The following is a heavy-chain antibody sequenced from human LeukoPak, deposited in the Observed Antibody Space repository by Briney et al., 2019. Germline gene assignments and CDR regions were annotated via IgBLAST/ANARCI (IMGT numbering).Heavy chain of an antibody. CDR3: ARVSYSLYYYYYYMDV. CDR1: GDSINSISYY. J-gene: IGHJ6*03. CDR2: VYYSGST. D-gene: IGHD5-18*01. V-gene: IGHV4-39*07. Sequence: SVTLSLTCAVSGDSINSISYYWGSIRQPPGEGLEWIGSVYYSGSTYYNPSLKSRVTISVDTSKNQFSLELSNVTAAGTAVYYCARVSYSLYYYYYYMDVWGKGTTVTISS.